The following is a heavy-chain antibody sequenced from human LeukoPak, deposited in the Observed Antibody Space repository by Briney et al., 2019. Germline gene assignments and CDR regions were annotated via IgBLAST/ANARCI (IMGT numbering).Heavy chain of an antibody. Sequence: SETLSLTCTVSGYSISSGYYWGWIRQPPGKGLEWIGSIYHSGSTYYNPSLKSRVTISVDTSKNQFSLKLSSVTAADTAVYYCARAYRGWFDPWGQGTLVTVSS. CDR1: GYSISSGYY. D-gene: IGHD1-14*01. CDR2: IYHSGST. CDR3: ARAYRGWFDP. V-gene: IGHV4-38-2*02. J-gene: IGHJ5*02.